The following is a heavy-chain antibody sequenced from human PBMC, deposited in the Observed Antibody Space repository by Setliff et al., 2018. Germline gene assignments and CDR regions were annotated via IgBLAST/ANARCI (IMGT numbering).Heavy chain of an antibody. J-gene: IGHJ3*01. V-gene: IGHV4-30-4*01. D-gene: IGHD3-16*01. Sequence: SETLSLTCSVSGNSISNGDYYWNWIRQSPGRGLEWIGVISDSRNTHYNPSLKSRTTISVDTSKNQFSLRLTSVTAADTAVYFCARALAYLRGSTFGPDAFDFWGQGTMVTVSS. CDR3: ARALAYLRGSTFGPDAFDF. CDR2: ISDSRNT. CDR1: GNSISNGDYY.